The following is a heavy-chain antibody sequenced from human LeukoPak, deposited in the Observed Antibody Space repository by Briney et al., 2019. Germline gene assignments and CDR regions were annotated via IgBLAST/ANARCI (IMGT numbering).Heavy chain of an antibody. Sequence: SETLFLTCTVSGGSISSGGYYWSWIRQHPGKGLEWIGYIYYSGSTYYNPSLKSRVTISVDTSKNQFSLKLSSVTAADTAVYYCARESEQQLVNYWGQGTLVTVSS. CDR3: ARESEQQLVNY. J-gene: IGHJ4*02. D-gene: IGHD6-13*01. CDR2: IYYSGST. CDR1: GGSISSGGYY. V-gene: IGHV4-31*03.